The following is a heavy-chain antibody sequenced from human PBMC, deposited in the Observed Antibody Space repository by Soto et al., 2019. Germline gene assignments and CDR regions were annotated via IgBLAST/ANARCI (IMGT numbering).Heavy chain of an antibody. J-gene: IGHJ6*02. CDR3: ARDRGYSYGYYYYYGMDV. D-gene: IGHD5-18*01. Sequence: SETLSLTCTVSGGSISSYYWSWIRQPPGKGLEWIGYIYYSGSTNYNPSLKSRVTISVDTSKNQFSLKLSSVTAADTAVYYCARDRGYSYGYYYYYGMDVWGQGTTVTVSS. CDR1: GGSISSYY. V-gene: IGHV4-59*01. CDR2: IYYSGST.